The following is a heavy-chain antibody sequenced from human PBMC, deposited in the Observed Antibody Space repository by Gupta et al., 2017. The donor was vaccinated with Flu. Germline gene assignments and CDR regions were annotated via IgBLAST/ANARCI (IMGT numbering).Heavy chain of an antibody. J-gene: IGHJ5*02. CDR1: GGSISSGSYY. CDR2: LYTSGST. CDR3: ARDHGMGYNWFDP. V-gene: IGHV4-61*02. Sequence: QVQLQESGPGLVKPSQTLSLTCTVSGGSISSGSYYWSWIRQPAGKGLEWIGRLYTSGSTNYNPSLKSRVTISVDTSKNQFSLKLSSVTAADTAVYYCARDHGMGYNWFDPWGQGTLVTVSS. D-gene: IGHD1-26*01.